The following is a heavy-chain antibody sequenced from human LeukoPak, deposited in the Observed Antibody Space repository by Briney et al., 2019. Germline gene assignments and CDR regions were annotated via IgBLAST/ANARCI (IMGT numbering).Heavy chain of an antibody. Sequence: PGGSLRPSCVASGFTFSSNGMHWVRQAPGKGLEWVAVISYDGSNKYYADSVKGRSTISRDNSKNTLYLQMNSLRAEDTAVYYCARGRQYYDSSGYYFDYWGQGTLVTVSS. CDR1: GFTFSSNG. CDR2: ISYDGSNK. J-gene: IGHJ4*02. D-gene: IGHD3-22*01. CDR3: ARGRQYYDSSGYYFDY. V-gene: IGHV3-30*03.